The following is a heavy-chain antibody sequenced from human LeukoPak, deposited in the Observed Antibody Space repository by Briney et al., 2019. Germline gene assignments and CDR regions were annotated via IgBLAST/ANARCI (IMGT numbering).Heavy chain of an antibody. Sequence: PGGSLRLSCAASGFTFSNYAMSWVRQAPGKGLVWVSRINTDGRTITYADSVKGRFTISRDNAKNTLYLQMNSLRAEDTAVYYCVRSAFLTTEFYFDYWGHGTLVTVSS. D-gene: IGHD4-11*01. J-gene: IGHJ4*01. V-gene: IGHV3-74*01. CDR1: GFTFSNYA. CDR2: INTDGRTI. CDR3: VRSAFLTTEFYFDY.